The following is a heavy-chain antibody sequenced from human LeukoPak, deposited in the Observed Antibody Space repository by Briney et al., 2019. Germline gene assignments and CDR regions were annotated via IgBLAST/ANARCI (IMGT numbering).Heavy chain of an antibody. CDR3: ATSSSTSHLAFDI. J-gene: IGHJ3*02. D-gene: IGHD2-2*01. CDR1: GYTLTELS. CDR2: FDPEDGET. Sequence: GASVKVSCKVSGYTLTELSIHWVRQAPGKGLEWMGGFDPEDGETIYAQKFQGRVTMTEDTSTDTAYMELSSLRSEDTAVYYCATSSSTSHLAFDIWGQGTMVTVSS. V-gene: IGHV1-24*01.